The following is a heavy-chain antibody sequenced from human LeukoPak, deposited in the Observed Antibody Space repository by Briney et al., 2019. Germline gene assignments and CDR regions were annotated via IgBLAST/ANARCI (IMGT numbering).Heavy chain of an antibody. V-gene: IGHV3-48*02. CDR3: ARDGTMDGPDFDY. J-gene: IGHJ4*02. CDR1: GFTFSNYW. Sequence: GGSLRLSCAASGFTFSNYWMSWVRQAPGKGLVWVSYISSSSSTIYYADSVKGRFTISRDNAKNSLYLQMNSLRDEDTAVYYCARDGTMDGPDFDYWGQGTLVTVSS. D-gene: IGHD3-10*01. CDR2: ISSSSSTI.